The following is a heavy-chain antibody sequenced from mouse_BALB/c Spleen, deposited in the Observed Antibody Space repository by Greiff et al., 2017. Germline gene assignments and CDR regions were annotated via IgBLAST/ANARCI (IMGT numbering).Heavy chain of an antibody. V-gene: IGHV1-5*01. CDR1: GYSFTSYW. J-gene: IGHJ2*01. CDR3: TRDEYGNYVAFDY. Sequence: LQESGTVLARPGASVKMSCKASGYSFTSYWMHWVKQRPGQGLEWIGAIYPGNSDTSYNQKFKGKAKLTAVTSASTAYMELSSLTNEDSAVYYCTRDEYGNYVAFDYWGQGTTLTVSS. D-gene: IGHD2-10*02. CDR2: IYPGNSDT.